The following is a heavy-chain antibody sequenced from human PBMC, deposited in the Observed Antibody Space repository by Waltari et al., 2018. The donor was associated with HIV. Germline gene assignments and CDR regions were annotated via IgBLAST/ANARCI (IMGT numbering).Heavy chain of an antibody. CDR2: SIPIFNTR. J-gene: IGHJ4*02. CDR1: GGTCNNDA. D-gene: IGHD3-9*01. Sequence: QVQLVQSGAEVKKPGYSVKVSCKASGGTCNNDASIWVRTAPGQGLEWMGGSIPIFNTRNYAQKFQGRVTITADESTSTAYMELSSLRSEDTAVYYCARGVYYDILTGPIMGYFDYWGQGTLVTVSS. CDR3: ARGVYYDILTGPIMGYFDY. V-gene: IGHV1-69*01.